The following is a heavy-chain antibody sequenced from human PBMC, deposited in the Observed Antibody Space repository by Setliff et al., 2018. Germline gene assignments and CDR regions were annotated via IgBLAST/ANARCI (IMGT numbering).Heavy chain of an antibody. Sequence: ASVKVSCKASGYTFTSYDINWVRQATGQGLEWMGWMNPNSGNTGYAQKFHGRVTMTRNTSISTAYMELNSLRSEDTAVYFCAREYYYDSRGAFDIWGQGTMVTVSS. V-gene: IGHV1-8*01. CDR1: GYTFTSYD. CDR2: MNPNSGNT. CDR3: AREYYYDSRGAFDI. D-gene: IGHD3-22*01. J-gene: IGHJ3*02.